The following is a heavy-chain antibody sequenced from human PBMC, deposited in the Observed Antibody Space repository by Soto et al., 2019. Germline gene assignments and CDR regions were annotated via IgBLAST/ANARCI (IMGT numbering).Heavy chain of an antibody. J-gene: IGHJ4*02. CDR2: IYYSGST. Sequence: SETLSLTCTVSGGSISSYYCSWIRQPPGKGLEWIGYIYYSGSTNYNPSLKSRVTISVDTSKNQFSLRLSSVTAADTAVYYCARRYGDCFDYWGQGTLVIVSS. V-gene: IGHV4-59*08. CDR3: ARRYGDCFDY. CDR1: GGSISSYY. D-gene: IGHD4-17*01.